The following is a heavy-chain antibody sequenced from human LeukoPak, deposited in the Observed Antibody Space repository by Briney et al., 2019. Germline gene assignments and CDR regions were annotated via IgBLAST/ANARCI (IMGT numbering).Heavy chain of an antibody. CDR3: ARGISGGSTVTYFFDY. V-gene: IGHV1-46*01. CDR2: INPGSGNT. D-gene: IGHD4-11*01. CDR1: GYTFTSYY. J-gene: IGHJ4*02. Sequence: GASVKVSCKASGYTFTSYYIHWMLQAPGQGLEWMGIINPGSGNTTYAQKFQGRVTMTRDTSTSTVYMELSSLRSEDTALYYCARGISGGSTVTYFFDYWGQGTLVTVFS.